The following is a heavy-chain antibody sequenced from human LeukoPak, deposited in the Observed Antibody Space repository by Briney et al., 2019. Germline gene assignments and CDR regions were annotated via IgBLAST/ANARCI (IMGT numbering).Heavy chain of an antibody. J-gene: IGHJ4*02. Sequence: PGGSLRLSCTTSGFTFGDYAMNWVRQAPGKGLEWVGFIRAKAYGGTTEYAASVKGGFTLSRDDSKSIAYLQMNSLKIEDTAVYYCSTVTTTALDYWGQGTLVTVSS. CDR2: IRAKAYGGTT. CDR1: GFTFGDYA. CDR3: STVTTTALDY. V-gene: IGHV3-49*04. D-gene: IGHD4-17*01.